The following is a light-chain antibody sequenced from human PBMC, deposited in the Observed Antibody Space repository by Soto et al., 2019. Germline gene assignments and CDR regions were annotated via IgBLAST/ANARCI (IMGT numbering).Light chain of an antibody. CDR1: QSIDNW. CDR2: DTS. Sequence: DIKLSQSPSFVSPYTGDSVTLTCPASQSIDNWLAWYQQKPGKAPKLLIYDTSTLESGVSSGFSGSGSGTEFTLTISSLRPDDFATYYCQHYDTFPYTFGQGTRLEI. J-gene: IGKJ5*01. CDR3: QHYDTFPYT. V-gene: IGKV1-5*01.